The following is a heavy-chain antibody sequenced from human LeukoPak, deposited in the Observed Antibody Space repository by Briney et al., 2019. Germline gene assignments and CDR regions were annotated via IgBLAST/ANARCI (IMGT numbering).Heavy chain of an antibody. J-gene: IGHJ4*02. V-gene: IGHV3-15*01. CDR3: TTRYCSSTSCYLAY. D-gene: IGHD2-2*01. CDR2: IKSKTDGGTT. Sequence: GGSLRLSCAASGFTFSNAWMSWVRQAPGKGLEWVGRIKSKTDGGTTDYAAPVRGSFTISRYDSKNTLQLQMNSLKTEDTSVYYCTTRYCSSTSCYLAYWGQGTLVSVSS. CDR1: GFTFSNAW.